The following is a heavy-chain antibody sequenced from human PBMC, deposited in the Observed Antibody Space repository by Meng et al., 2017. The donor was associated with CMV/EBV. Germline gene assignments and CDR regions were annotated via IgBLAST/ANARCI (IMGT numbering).Heavy chain of an antibody. CDR3: AKDLCSSTSCPMGHYYYYGMDV. D-gene: IGHD2-2*01. V-gene: IGHV3-30*02. CDR1: GFTFSSYG. CDR2: IRYDGSNK. Sequence: GESLKISCAASGFTFSSYGMHWVRPAPGKGLEWVAFIRYDGSNKYYADSVQGRFTISRDNSKNTLYLQMNSLRAEDTAVYYCAKDLCSSTSCPMGHYYYYGMDVWGQGTTVTVSS. J-gene: IGHJ6*02.